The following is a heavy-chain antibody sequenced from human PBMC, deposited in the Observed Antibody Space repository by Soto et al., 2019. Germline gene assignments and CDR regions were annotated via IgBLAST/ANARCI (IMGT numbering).Heavy chain of an antibody. V-gene: IGHV4-34*01. D-gene: IGHD2-15*01. J-gene: IGHJ6*03. CDR2: INHSGST. Sequence: TSETLSLTCAVYGGSFSGYYWSWIRQPPGKGLEWIGEINHSGSTNYNPSLKSRVTISVDTSKNRFSLKLSSVTAADTAVYYCARRGCSGGSCYGYYYYYMDVWGKGTTVTVSS. CDR3: ARRGCSGGSCYGYYYYYMDV. CDR1: GGSFSGYY.